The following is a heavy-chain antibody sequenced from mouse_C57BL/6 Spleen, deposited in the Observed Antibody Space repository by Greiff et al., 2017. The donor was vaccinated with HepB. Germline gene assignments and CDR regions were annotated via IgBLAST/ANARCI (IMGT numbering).Heavy chain of an antibody. Sequence: VQLQESGAELARPGASVKLSCKASGYTFTSYGISWVKQRTGQGLEWIGEIYPRSGNTYYTEKFKGKATLTADKSSSTAYMELRSLTSEDSAVYFCAREGIPMTTVVATDWYFDVWGTGTTVTVSS. CDR1: GYTFTSYG. CDR3: AREGIPMTTVVATDWYFDV. CDR2: IYPRSGNT. V-gene: IGHV1-81*01. D-gene: IGHD1-1*01. J-gene: IGHJ1*03.